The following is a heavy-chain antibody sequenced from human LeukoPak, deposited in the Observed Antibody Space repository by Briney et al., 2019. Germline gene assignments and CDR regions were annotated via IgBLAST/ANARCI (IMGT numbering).Heavy chain of an antibody. J-gene: IGHJ4*02. CDR3: ARKKLGYSFDY. CDR1: GYTFTSYG. V-gene: IGHV1-18*01. D-gene: IGHD7-27*01. Sequence: ASVKVSCKASGYTFTSYGISWVRQSPGQGLEWMGWISAYNGNTNYAQKLQGRVTMTTDTYTSTAYMELRSLRSDDTDVYYCARKKLGYSFDYWGQGNLVTVSS. CDR2: ISAYNGNT.